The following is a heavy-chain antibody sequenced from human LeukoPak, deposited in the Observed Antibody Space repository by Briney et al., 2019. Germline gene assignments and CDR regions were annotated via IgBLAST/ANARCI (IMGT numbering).Heavy chain of an antibody. CDR1: GGSISSYY. D-gene: IGHD6-13*01. V-gene: IGHV4-59*01. CDR2: IYYSGST. Sequence: SETLSLTCTVSGGSISSYYWSWIRQPPGKGLEWIGYIYYSGSTNYHPSQKSRVTISVDTSKNQFSLKLSSVTAAGTAVYYCARSGVAAVEFDYWGQGTLVTVSS. J-gene: IGHJ4*02. CDR3: ARSGVAAVEFDY.